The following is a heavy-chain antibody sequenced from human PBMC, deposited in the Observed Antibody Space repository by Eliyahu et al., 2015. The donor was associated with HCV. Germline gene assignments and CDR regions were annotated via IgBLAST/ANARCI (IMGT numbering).Heavy chain of an antibody. V-gene: IGHV4-59*12. CDR2: IYYSGST. CDR3: ARWGYESGSSGTFDI. J-gene: IGHJ3*02. CDR1: GGSITNYY. D-gene: IGHD3-10*01. Sequence: QVLLQESGPGLVKPSETLSLTCTVSGGSITNYYWSWIRQPPGKALEWLGHIYYSGSTNYNPSLESRVIISVDTWKNQFSLKLNSVTAADTAVYYCARWGYESGSSGTFDIWGQGTMVTVSS.